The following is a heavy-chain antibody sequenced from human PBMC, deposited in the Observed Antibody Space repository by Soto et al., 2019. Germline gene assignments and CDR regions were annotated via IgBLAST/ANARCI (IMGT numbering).Heavy chain of an antibody. J-gene: IGHJ5*02. CDR1: GFTFSSYA. CDR2: ISGSGGST. D-gene: IGHD3-10*01. CDR3: AKGGYYGSGSYSLNWFDP. V-gene: IGHV3-23*01. Sequence: PVGSLRLSCAASGFTFSSYAMSWVRQAPGKGLEWVSAISGSGGSTYYADSVKGRFTISRDNSKNTLYLQMNSLRAEDTAVYYCAKGGYYGSGSYSLNWFDPWGQGTLVTVSS.